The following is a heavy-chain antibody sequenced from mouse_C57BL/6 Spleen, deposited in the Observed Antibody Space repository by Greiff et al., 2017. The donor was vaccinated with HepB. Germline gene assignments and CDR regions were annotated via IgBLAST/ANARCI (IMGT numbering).Heavy chain of an antibody. CDR3: AREDYGSSSNYFDY. Sequence: QVQLKQSGPELVKPGASVKISCKASGYTFTDYYINWVKQRPGQGLEWIGWIFPGSGSTYYNEKFKGKATLTVDKSSSTAYMLLSSLTSEDSAVYFCAREDYGSSSNYFDYWGQGTTLTVSS. CDR1: GYTFTDYY. D-gene: IGHD1-1*01. CDR2: IFPGSGST. J-gene: IGHJ2*01. V-gene: IGHV1-75*01.